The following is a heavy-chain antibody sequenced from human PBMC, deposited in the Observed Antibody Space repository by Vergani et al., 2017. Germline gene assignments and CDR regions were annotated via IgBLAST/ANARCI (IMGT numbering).Heavy chain of an antibody. V-gene: IGHV1-69*01. CDR3: ARGGFMTTVVTNAFDI. D-gene: IGHD4-23*01. J-gene: IGHJ3*02. CDR1: GGPFSSYA. Sequence: QVQLVQSGAEVKKPGSSVKVSCKASGGPFSSYAISWVRQAPGQGLEWMGGIIPIFGTANYAQKFQGRVTITADESTSTAYMELSSLRSEDTAVYYCARGGFMTTVVTNAFDIWGQGTMVTVSS. CDR2: IIPIFGTA.